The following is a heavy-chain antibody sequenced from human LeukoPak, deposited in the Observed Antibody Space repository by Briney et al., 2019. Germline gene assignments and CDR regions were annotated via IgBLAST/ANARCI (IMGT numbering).Heavy chain of an antibody. CDR3: ATHTYDSSGYYFVY. Sequence: SETLSLTCTVSGGSISSSAYYWGWIRQPPGKGLEWIGSISYSGTTYYNPSLKSRVTVSVETSENQFSLKLSSVTAADTAVYYCATHTYDSSGYYFVYWGQGTLVTVSS. J-gene: IGHJ4*02. D-gene: IGHD3-22*01. CDR1: GGSISSSAYY. CDR2: ISYSGTT. V-gene: IGHV4-39*01.